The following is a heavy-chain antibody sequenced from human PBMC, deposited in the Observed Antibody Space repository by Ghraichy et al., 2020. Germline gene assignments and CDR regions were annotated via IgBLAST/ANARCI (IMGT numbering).Heavy chain of an antibody. CDR1: GGSISSYH. CDR3: ARDRGSGSSYTANNWFDP. V-gene: IGHV4-59*01. CDR2: IHFSGTT. D-gene: IGHD3-10*01. J-gene: IGHJ5*02. Sequence: SETLSLTCTVSGGSISSYHWSWIRQPPGKGLEWIGYIHFSGTTNYNPSLKSRVTISVDTSKNQFSLKLSSVTAADTAVYYCARDRGSGSSYTANNWFDPWGQGTLVTVSS.